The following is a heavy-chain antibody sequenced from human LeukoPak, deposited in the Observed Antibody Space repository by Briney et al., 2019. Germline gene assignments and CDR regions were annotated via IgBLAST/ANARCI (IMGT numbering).Heavy chain of an antibody. J-gene: IGHJ6*02. CDR1: GFTFSSYA. CDR3: AKDLEGYGYALAYSYGMDG. D-gene: IGHD5-18*01. Sequence: GGSLRLSCAASGFTFSSYAMSWFRQAPGKGLEWVSAISGSGGSTYYADPVKGRFTISRDNSKNTLYLQMNSLRAEDTAVYYCAKDLEGYGYALAYSYGMDGWGQGTTVTVSS. V-gene: IGHV3-23*01. CDR2: ISGSGGST.